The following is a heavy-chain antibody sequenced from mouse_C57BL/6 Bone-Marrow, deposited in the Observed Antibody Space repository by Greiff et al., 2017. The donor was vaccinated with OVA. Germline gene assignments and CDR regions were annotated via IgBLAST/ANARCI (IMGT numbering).Heavy chain of an antibody. CDR2: INYDGSST. D-gene: IGHD2-3*01. J-gene: IGHJ2*01. CDR3: AREGNDDGYYAPDY. CDR1: GFTFSDSY. V-gene: IGHV5-16*01. Sequence: DVQLVESEGGLVQPGSSMKLSCTASGFTFSDSYMAWVRQVPEKGLEWVANINYDGSSTYYLDSLKSRFLISRDNAKNMLYLQMSSLTSEDTATYYCAREGNDDGYYAPDYWGQGTTLTVSS.